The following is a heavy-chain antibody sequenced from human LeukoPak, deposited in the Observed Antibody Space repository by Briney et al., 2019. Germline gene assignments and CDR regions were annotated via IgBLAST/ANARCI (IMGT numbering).Heavy chain of an antibody. J-gene: IGHJ4*02. CDR2: INGDGSAT. CDR3: GSSSSTCCDY. CDR1: GITFSSNW. Sequence: PGGSLRLSCAASGITFSSNWMHWVRQAPGKGLVWVSRINGDGSATNYADSVKGRFTISRDNAKNTLYLQMNSLRAEDTAVYYCGSSSSTCCDYWGQGALVTVSS. D-gene: IGHD2-2*01. V-gene: IGHV3-74*01.